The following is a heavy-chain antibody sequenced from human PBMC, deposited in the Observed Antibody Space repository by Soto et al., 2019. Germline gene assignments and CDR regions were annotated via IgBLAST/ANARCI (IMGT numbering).Heavy chain of an antibody. V-gene: IGHV3-30*18. Sequence: PGGSLRLSCAASGFTFSSSGMHWVRQAPGKGLEWVAVISYDGSNKYYADSVKGRFTISRDNSKNTLYLQMNSLRAEDTAMYYCAKDGLGFGELPYSDYWGQGTLVTVSS. D-gene: IGHD3-10*01. CDR1: GFTFSSSG. J-gene: IGHJ4*02. CDR2: ISYDGSNK. CDR3: AKDGLGFGELPYSDY.